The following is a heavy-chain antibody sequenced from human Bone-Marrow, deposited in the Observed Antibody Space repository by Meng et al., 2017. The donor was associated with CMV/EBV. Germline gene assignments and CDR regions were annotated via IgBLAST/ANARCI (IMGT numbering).Heavy chain of an antibody. J-gene: IGHJ4*02. CDR2: IKSKTDGGTT. V-gene: IGHV3-15*01. Sequence: GESLMISCAASGFTFSNAWMSGVRQAPGKGLEWGGRIKSKTDGGTTDYAAPVKGRITISRDDSKNTLYLQMNSLKTEDTAVYYCTTDVNPLDYWGQGTLVTVSS. D-gene: IGHD1-14*01. CDR1: GFTFSNAW. CDR3: TTDVNPLDY.